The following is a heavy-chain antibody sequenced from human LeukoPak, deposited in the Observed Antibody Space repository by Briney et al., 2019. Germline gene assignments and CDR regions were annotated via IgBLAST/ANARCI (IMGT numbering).Heavy chain of an antibody. J-gene: IGHJ4*02. CDR1: GFTVSSSH. V-gene: IGHV3-53*01. D-gene: IGHD6-19*01. Sequence: GGSLGLSCAASGFTVSSSHMNWVRQAPGKGPEWVSTIYNGGSTSYGDSVKGRFAISRDSSKSTLYLDMNSLRPEDTAVYYCARASQWLAFDYWGQGTLVTVSS. CDR3: ARASQWLAFDY. CDR2: IYNGGST.